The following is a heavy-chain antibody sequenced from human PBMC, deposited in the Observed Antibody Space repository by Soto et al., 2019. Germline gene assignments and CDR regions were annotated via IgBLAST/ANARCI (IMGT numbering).Heavy chain of an antibody. J-gene: IGHJ4*02. V-gene: IGHV3-30-3*01. CDR1: GFTFSTHA. D-gene: IGHD1-20*01. Sequence: QVQLVESGGGVVQPGRSLRLSCAASGFTFSTHAMHWVRQAPGKGLECVAIVSFDGSNKYYADSVKGRITISRDNSKNTIYLLMSGLTTEDTAVYYGARDQTGITTTGGGRIDHWGQGTLVTVSS. CDR2: VSFDGSNK. CDR3: ARDQTGITTTGGGRIDH.